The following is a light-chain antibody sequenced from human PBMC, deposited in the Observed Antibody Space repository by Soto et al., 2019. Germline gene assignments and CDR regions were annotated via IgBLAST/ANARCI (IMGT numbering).Light chain of an antibody. CDR1: PNVGKY. V-gene: IGKV1-39*01. CDR3: QQIYVTPLT. CDR2: AAS. Sequence: DVQMTQSPSSLSASIGDRVTITCRASPNVGKYLNWYQQKPGKAPNVLIHAASTLRSGVPLRFSGSGSGTEFTRTISSLQPEDSGTYYCQQIYVTPLTFRGGTRLEV. J-gene: IGKJ4*01.